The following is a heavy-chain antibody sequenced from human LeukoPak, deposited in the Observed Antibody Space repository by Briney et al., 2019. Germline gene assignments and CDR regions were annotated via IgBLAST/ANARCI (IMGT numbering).Heavy chain of an antibody. J-gene: IGHJ4*02. CDR3: GSDPVGGGYHFDY. CDR1: GFIFSSYR. Sequence: GGSLRLSCAASGFIFSSYRMDWVRQAPGKGLEWVSSISSSSRYIDFADSVRGRFTISRDNAKNSLYLQMNSLRVEDAAVYYCGSDPVGGGYHFDYWGQGALVTVSS. CDR2: ISSSSRYI. V-gene: IGHV3-21*01. D-gene: IGHD6-19*01.